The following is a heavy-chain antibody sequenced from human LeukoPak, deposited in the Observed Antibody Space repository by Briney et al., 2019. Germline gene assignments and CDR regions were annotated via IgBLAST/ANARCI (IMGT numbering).Heavy chain of an antibody. D-gene: IGHD3-22*01. CDR3: ARDLDYYDSSGSYYYYYGMDV. CDR2: INPNSGGT. CDR1: GYTFTGYY. J-gene: IGHJ6*02. Sequence: ASVKVSCKASGYTFTGYYLHWVRQAPGQGLEWMGWINPNSGGTNYAQKFQGRVTMTRDTSISTAYMELSRLRSDDTAVYYCARDLDYYDSSGSYYYYYGMDVWGQGTTVTVSS. V-gene: IGHV1-2*02.